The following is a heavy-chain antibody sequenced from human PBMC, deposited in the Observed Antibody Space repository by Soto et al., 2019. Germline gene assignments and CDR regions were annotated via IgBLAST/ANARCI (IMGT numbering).Heavy chain of an antibody. J-gene: IGHJ4*02. Sequence: QITLKESGPTLVKPTQTLTLTCTFSGFSLSTNGVGVGWIRQPPGKALEWLALIYWDGDKRYRPSLRSRLTLTKDTSNNQVVLTMTNMDPVDTATYYCARRRDGTYALDYWGQGTLVTGAS. V-gene: IGHV2-5*02. D-gene: IGHD1-26*01. CDR3: ARRRDGTYALDY. CDR1: GFSLSTNGVG. CDR2: IYWDGDK.